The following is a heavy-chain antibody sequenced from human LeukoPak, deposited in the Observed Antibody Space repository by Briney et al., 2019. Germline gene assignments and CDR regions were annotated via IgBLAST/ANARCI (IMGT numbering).Heavy chain of an antibody. CDR3: ARQVGGTTLIDS. CDR2: IYFIGTN. J-gene: IGHJ4*02. CDR1: AGSISSRNHY. V-gene: IGHV4-39*01. Sequence: SETLSLTCTVSAGSISSRNHYWGWIRQPPGKGLEWIGSIYFIGTNYYNPSLKSRVTISVDTSKNQLSLKLSSVTAADTALYYCARQVGGTTLIDSWGQGTLVTVSS. D-gene: IGHD1-26*01.